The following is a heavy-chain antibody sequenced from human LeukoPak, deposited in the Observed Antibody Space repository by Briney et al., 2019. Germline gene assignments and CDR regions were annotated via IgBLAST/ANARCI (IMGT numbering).Heavy chain of an antibody. D-gene: IGHD3/OR15-3a*01. Sequence: GGSLRLSCAASGFTFSSYGMHWVRQAPGKGLEWVAFIRYDGGNKYYADSVKDRFTISRDNSKNTLYLQMNSLRAEDTAVYYCAKDGLIPFDYWGQGTLVTVSS. CDR2: IRYDGGNK. CDR1: GFTFSSYG. CDR3: AKDGLIPFDY. J-gene: IGHJ4*02. V-gene: IGHV3-30*02.